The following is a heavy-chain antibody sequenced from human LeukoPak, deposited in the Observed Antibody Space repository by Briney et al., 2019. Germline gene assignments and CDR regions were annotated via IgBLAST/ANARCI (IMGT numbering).Heavy chain of an antibody. J-gene: IGHJ4*02. D-gene: IGHD3-22*01. CDR2: IIPILGIA. Sequence: ASLKVSCKASGGTFTSYTISWVRQAPGQGLEWMGRIIPILGIANYAQKFQGRVTIAADKSTSTAYMELSSLRSEDTAVYYCARGSGYFQFDYWGQGTLVTVSS. CDR3: ARGSGYFQFDY. CDR1: GGTFTSYT. V-gene: IGHV1-69*02.